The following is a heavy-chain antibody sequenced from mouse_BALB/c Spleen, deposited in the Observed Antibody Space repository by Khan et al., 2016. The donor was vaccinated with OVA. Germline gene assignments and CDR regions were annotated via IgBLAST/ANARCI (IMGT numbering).Heavy chain of an antibody. D-gene: IGHD3-1*01. CDR2: IYPGNSDT. Sequence: VQLQQSGTVLARPGASVRMSCKASGYIFTDYLMHWVKQRPGQGLEWIGSIYPGNSDTNYNQKFKGKAKLTSVPSDSTLYMDFSRLTDEDSAVYYCTRAGFGAFAFWGQGTLVTVSA. V-gene: IGHV1-5*01. CDR3: TRAGFGAFAF. J-gene: IGHJ3*01. CDR1: GYIFTDYL.